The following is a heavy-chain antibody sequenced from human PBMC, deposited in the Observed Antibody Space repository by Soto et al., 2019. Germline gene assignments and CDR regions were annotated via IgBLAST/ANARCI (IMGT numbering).Heavy chain of an antibody. D-gene: IGHD1-7*01. Sequence: ASVKVSCKASGYTFTSYYMHWVRQAPGQGLEWMGIINPSGGSTSYAQKFQGRVTMTRDTSTSTVYMELSSLRSEDTAVYYCARGLSPLELRRFDAFDIWGQGTMVTVSS. J-gene: IGHJ3*02. V-gene: IGHV1-46*03. CDR3: ARGLSPLELRRFDAFDI. CDR2: INPSGGST. CDR1: GYTFTSYY.